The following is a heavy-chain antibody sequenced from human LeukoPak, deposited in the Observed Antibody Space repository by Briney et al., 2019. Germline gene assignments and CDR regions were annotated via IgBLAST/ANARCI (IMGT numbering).Heavy chain of an antibody. CDR1: GFTFSSYS. V-gene: IGHV3-21*06. D-gene: IGHD2-21*02. Sequence: PGGSLRLSCAASGFTFSSYSMNWVRQAPGKGLEWVSSISSSSSYIYYADSVKGRFTISRDNAKNSLYLQMNSLRAEDTAVYYCARAYCVGDCSVLHIYFDNWGQGTLVTVSS. J-gene: IGHJ4*02. CDR3: ARAYCVGDCSVLHIYFDN. CDR2: ISSSSSYI.